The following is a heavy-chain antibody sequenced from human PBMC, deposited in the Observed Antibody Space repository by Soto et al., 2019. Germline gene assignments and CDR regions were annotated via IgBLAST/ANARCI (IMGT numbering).Heavy chain of an antibody. CDR1: GFSLSTSGVG. J-gene: IGHJ5*02. CDR3: APNHRYNWNDIWFDP. D-gene: IGHD1-1*01. Sequence: QITLKESGPTLVKPTQTLTLTCTFSGFSLSTSGVGVGWIRQPPGKALEWLALIYWDDDKRYSPSLKRRLTITKDTSKNQVVLTMTTMDPVDTATYFCAPNHRYNWNDIWFDPWGQGTLVTVSS. V-gene: IGHV2-5*02. CDR2: IYWDDDK.